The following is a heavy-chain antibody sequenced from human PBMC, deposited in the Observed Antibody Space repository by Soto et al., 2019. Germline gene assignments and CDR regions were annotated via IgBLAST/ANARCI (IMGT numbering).Heavy chain of an antibody. J-gene: IGHJ4*02. CDR3: AKNRHWLASFDY. V-gene: IGHV3-23*01. Sequence: EVQLLESGGGLVQPGGSLRLSCAASGFTFSSYAMSWVRQAPGKGLEWVSAISNSGGSTYYADSVKGRFTLSRDNSKNTLYLQMNSLRAEDTAVYYGAKNRHWLASFDYWGQGTLVTVSS. CDR1: GFTFSSYA. CDR2: ISNSGGST. D-gene: IGHD6-19*01.